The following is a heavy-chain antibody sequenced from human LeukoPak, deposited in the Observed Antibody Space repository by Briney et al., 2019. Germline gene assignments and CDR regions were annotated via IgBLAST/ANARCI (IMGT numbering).Heavy chain of an antibody. Sequence: GGSLRLSCAGSGFTFSDYYMSWIRQAPGKGLEWVSFISSGGSTISHADSVKGRFTISRDNAENSLYLQMNSLRAEDTAVYYCARRATAGSCFDYWGQGTLVTVSS. CDR1: GFTFSDYY. D-gene: IGHD6-13*01. CDR2: ISSGGSTI. V-gene: IGHV3-11*01. CDR3: ARRATAGSCFDY. J-gene: IGHJ4*02.